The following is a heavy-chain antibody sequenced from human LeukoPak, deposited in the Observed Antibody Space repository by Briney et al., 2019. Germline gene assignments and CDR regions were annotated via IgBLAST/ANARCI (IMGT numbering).Heavy chain of an antibody. V-gene: IGHV3-23*01. CDR3: AKDRGIVGATTGDFDY. D-gene: IGHD1-26*01. CDR2: ISGSGGST. Sequence: GGSXRLSCXXSGXTFSSYAMSWVRQAPGKGLEWVSDISGSGGSTYYADSVKGRFTISRDNSKNTPYLQMNSLRAEDTAVYYCAKDRGIVGATTGDFDYWGQGTLVTVSS. CDR1: GXTFSSYA. J-gene: IGHJ4*02.